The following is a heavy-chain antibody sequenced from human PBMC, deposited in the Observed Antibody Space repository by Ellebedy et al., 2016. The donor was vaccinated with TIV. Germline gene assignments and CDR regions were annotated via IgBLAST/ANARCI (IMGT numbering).Heavy chain of an antibody. CDR2: IIPIFGTA. D-gene: IGHD2-2*01. V-gene: IGHV1-69*06. CDR1: GGTFSSYA. CDR3: ARAPGYCSSTSCPTNYYYGMDV. J-gene: IGHJ6*02. Sequence: ASVKVSCKASGGTFSSYAISWVRQAPGQGLEWMGGIIPIFGTANYAQKFQGRVTITADKSTSTAYMELSSLRSEDTAVYYCARAPGYCSSTSCPTNYYYGMDVWGQGTTVTVSS.